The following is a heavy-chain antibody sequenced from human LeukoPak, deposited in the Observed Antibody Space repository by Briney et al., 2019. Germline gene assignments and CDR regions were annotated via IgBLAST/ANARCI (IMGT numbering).Heavy chain of an antibody. J-gene: IGHJ4*02. Sequence: ASVKVSCKASGGTFSSYTISWVRQAPGQGLECMGRIIPILGIANYAQKFQGRVTITADKSTCTAYMELSSLRSEDTAVYYCARERYCSSTSCYTDDYWGQGTLVTVSS. CDR1: GGTFSSYT. V-gene: IGHV1-69*04. D-gene: IGHD2-2*02. CDR2: IIPILGIA. CDR3: ARERYCSSTSCYTDDY.